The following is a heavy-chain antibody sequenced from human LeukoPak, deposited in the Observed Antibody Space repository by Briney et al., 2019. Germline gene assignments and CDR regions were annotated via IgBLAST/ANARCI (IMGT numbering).Heavy chain of an antibody. Sequence: GASVKVSCKASGYTFTGYYMHWVRQAPGQGLEWMGWINPNSGGTNYAQKFQGRVTMTRDTSISTAYMELSRLRSDDTAVYYCARKMITFGGVIAYYFDYWGQGTLVTVSS. CDR1: GYTFTGYY. V-gene: IGHV1-2*02. CDR3: ARKMITFGGVIAYYFDY. J-gene: IGHJ4*02. D-gene: IGHD3-16*02. CDR2: INPNSGGT.